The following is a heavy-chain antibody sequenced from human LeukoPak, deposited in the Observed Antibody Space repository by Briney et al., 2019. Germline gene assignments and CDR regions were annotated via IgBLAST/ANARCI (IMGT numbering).Heavy chain of an antibody. CDR3: ARHRNLVFDP. CDR2: IYYSGST. J-gene: IGHJ5*02. Sequence: PSETLSLTCTVSGGSISSSSYYWGWIRQPPGKGLEWIGSIYYSGSTYYNPSLKSRVTISVDTSKNQFSLKLSSVTAADTAVYYCARHRNLVFDPWGQGTLVTVSS. V-gene: IGHV4-39*01. D-gene: IGHD1-14*01. CDR1: GGSISSSSYY.